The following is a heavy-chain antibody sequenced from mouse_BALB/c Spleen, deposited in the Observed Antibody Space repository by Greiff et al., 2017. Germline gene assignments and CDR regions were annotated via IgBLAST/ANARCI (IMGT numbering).Heavy chain of an antibody. CDR1: GYSITSGYY. V-gene: IGHV3-6*02. CDR3: ARAYGNYVGYAMDY. D-gene: IGHD2-10*02. Sequence: EVKLLESGPGLVKPSQSLSLTCSVTGYSITSGYYWNWIRQFPGNKLEWMGYISYDGSNNYNPSLKNRISITRDTSKNQFFLKLNSVTTEDTATYYCARAYGNYVGYAMDYWGQGTSVTVSS. J-gene: IGHJ4*01. CDR2: ISYDGSN.